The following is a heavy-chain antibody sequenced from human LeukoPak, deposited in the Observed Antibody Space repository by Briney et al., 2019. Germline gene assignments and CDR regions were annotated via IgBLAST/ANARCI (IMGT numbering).Heavy chain of an antibody. Sequence: GGSLRLSCAASGFTFSSYSMNWVRQAPGKGLEWVSSISSSSSYIYYADSVKGRFTISRDNAKNSLYLQMNSLRAEDTAVYYCARDSPPPGYYSSTSCYGYYYGMDVWGQGTTVTVSS. CDR3: ARDSPPPGYYSSTSCYGYYYGMDV. V-gene: IGHV3-21*01. CDR2: ISSSSSYI. D-gene: IGHD2-2*01. CDR1: GFTFSSYS. J-gene: IGHJ6*02.